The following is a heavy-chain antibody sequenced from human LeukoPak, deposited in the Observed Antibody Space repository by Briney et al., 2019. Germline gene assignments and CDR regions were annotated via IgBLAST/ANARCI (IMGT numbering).Heavy chain of an antibody. CDR2: IYYSGST. V-gene: IGHV4-59*01. Sequence: SETLSLTCTVSGGSISSYYWSRIRQPPGKGLEWIGYIYYSGSTNYNPSLKSRVTISVDTSKNQFSLKLSPVTAADTAVYYCARVGYGDYFDYWGQGTLVTVSS. D-gene: IGHD4-17*01. CDR1: GGSISSYY. CDR3: ARVGYGDYFDY. J-gene: IGHJ4*02.